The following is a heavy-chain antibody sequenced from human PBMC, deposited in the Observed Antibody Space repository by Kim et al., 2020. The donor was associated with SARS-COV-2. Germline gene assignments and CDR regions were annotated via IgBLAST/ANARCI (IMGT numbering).Heavy chain of an antibody. Sequence: TYYNPSLKSRVTISVDTCRNQFSLKLSSVTAADTAVYYCASRRRTAYFDYWGQGTLVTVSS. CDR2: T. D-gene: IGHD6-25*01. J-gene: IGHJ4*02. CDR3: ASRRRTAYFDY. V-gene: IGHV4-31*02.